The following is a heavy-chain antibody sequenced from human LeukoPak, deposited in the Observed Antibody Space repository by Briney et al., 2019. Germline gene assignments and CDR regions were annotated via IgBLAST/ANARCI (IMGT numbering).Heavy chain of an antibody. Sequence: GRSLRLSCAASGFTFSSFALHWVRQAPGKGLEWVAVISYEDGSNKYYADSVEGRFTISRDNSKHTVYLQMNSLRTEDTAVYYCARESGGNTPYYFDYWGREPWSPSPQ. J-gene: IGHJ4*02. D-gene: IGHD2-2*02. V-gene: IGHV3-30*04. CDR3: ARESGGNTPYYFDY. CDR2: ISYEDGSNK. CDR1: GFTFSSFA.